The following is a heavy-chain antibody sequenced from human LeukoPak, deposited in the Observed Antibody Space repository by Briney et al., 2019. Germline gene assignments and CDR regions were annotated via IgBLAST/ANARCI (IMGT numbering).Heavy chain of an antibody. CDR3: ARERGITMVRGVINYYGMDV. J-gene: IGHJ6*02. CDR1: EYTFTSYD. D-gene: IGHD3-10*01. V-gene: IGHV1-18*01. CDR2: ISAYNGNT. Sequence: ASVKVSCKASEYTFTSYDINWVRQAPGQGLEWMGWISAYNGNTNYAQKLQGRVTMTTDTSTSTAYMELRSLRSDDTAVYYCARERGITMVRGVINYYGMDVWGQGTTVTVSS.